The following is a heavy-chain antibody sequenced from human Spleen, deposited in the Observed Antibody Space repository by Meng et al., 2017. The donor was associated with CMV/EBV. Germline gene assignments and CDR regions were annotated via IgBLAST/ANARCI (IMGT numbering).Heavy chain of an antibody. D-gene: IGHD3/OR15-3a*01. CDR2: IRTDNGDT. CDR3: ARDLFGLVISPAVF. J-gene: IGHJ4*02. CDR1: GYIFIGYH. Sequence: ASVKVSCKASGYIFIGYHMHWVRQAPGQGLEWMGWIRTDNGDTNYAQKVQGRVTMTTDTSTTTAYMELRSLTSDDTAVYYCARDLFGLVISPAVFWGQGTLVTVSS. V-gene: IGHV1-18*04.